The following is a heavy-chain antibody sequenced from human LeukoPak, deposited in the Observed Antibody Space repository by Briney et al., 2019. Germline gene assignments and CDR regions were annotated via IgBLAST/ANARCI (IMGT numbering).Heavy chain of an antibody. D-gene: IGHD2-2*01. CDR1: GYTFTGYY. V-gene: IGHV1-2*04. J-gene: IGHJ3*02. CDR2: INPNSGGT. CDR3: ARRYCSSTSCSDAFDI. Sequence: GASVKVSCKASGYTFTGYYMHWVRQAPGQGLEWMGWINPNSGGTNYAQKFQGWVTMTRDTSISTAYMELSRLRSDDTAVYYCARRYCSSTSCSDAFDIWGQGTMVTVSS.